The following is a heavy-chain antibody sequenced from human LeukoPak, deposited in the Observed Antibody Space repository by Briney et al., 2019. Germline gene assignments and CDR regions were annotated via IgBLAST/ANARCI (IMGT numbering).Heavy chain of an antibody. CDR3: ARAAYSSTWYSRYFDL. CDR2: IGTAGEI. D-gene: IGHD6-13*01. V-gene: IGHV3-13*01. Sequence: GGSLRLSCAASGFTFRSYDTHWVRQATGKGLEWVSGIGTAGEIYYPGSVKGRFTISRENAKNSLYLQMNSLRAGDTAVYYCARAAYSSTWYSRYFDLWGRGTLVTVSS. J-gene: IGHJ2*01. CDR1: GFTFRSYD.